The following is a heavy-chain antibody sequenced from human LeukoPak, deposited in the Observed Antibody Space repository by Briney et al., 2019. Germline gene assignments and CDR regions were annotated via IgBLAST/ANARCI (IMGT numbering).Heavy chain of an antibody. J-gene: IGHJ4*02. CDR1: GFTFSSYG. Sequence: GGSLRLSCAASGFTFSSYGMDWVRQAPGKGLEWDSYITSSSRTIYYADSVKGRFTISRDNAMNSLYLQMNSLRAEDTAVYYCARDFSAGPLDYWGQGTLVTVSS. D-gene: IGHD6-13*01. V-gene: IGHV3-48*04. CDR3: ARDFSAGPLDY. CDR2: ITSSSRTI.